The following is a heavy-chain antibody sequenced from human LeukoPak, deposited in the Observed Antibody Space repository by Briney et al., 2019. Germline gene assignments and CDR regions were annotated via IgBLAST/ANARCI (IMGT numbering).Heavy chain of an antibody. Sequence: GGSLRLSRAASGFTFSSYAMSWVRQAPGKGLEWVSAISGSGGSTYYADSVKGRFTISRDNSKNTLYLQMNSLRAEDTAVYYCAKGLSYSKYYDFWSGSGTFDYWGQGTLVTVPS. CDR1: GFTFSSYA. D-gene: IGHD3-3*01. V-gene: IGHV3-23*01. CDR3: AKGLSYSKYYDFWSGSGTFDY. J-gene: IGHJ4*02. CDR2: ISGSGGST.